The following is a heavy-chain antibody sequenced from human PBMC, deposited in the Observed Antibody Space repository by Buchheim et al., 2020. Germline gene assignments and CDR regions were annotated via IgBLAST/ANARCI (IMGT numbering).Heavy chain of an antibody. Sequence: QLQLQESGPGLVKPSETLSLTCTVSGGSISSSSYYWGWIRQHPGKGLEWIGSSYYSGSTSYNPSLKSRVTMTVDTSKNQFSLKLSSVTAADTAVYYCARISGSYWYWGQGTL. D-gene: IGHD1-26*01. V-gene: IGHV4-39*07. J-gene: IGHJ4*02. CDR1: GGSISSSSYY. CDR3: ARISGSYWY. CDR2: SYYSGST.